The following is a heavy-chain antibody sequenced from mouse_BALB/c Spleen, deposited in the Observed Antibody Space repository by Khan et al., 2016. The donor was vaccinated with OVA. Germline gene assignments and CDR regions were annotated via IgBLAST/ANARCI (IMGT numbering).Heavy chain of an antibody. CDR3: ARSGGNFHWYFDV. Sequence: EVQLQESGGGLVQPGGSRKLSCVASGFTLSSFGMHWVRQAPMKGLEWVAYISSGSSTIYYVDKVKGRFTISRDNPTNTLFLQMTSLRSEDTAMYYCARSGGNFHWYFDVWGAGTSVTVSS. CDR2: ISSGSSTI. V-gene: IGHV5-17*02. D-gene: IGHD2-1*01. CDR1: GFTLSSFG. J-gene: IGHJ1*01.